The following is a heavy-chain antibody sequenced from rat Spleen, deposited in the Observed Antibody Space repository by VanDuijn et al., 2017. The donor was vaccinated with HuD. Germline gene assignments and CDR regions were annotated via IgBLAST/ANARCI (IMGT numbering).Heavy chain of an antibody. V-gene: IGHV3-3*01. D-gene: IGHD1-12*02. J-gene: IGHJ3*01. CDR1: GHSIDSSYR. CDR2: INSAGST. Sequence: EVQLQESGPGLVKPSQSLSLTCSVTGHSIDSSYRWNWIRKFPGNKLEWMGYINSAGSTNYHPSLKSQISISRDTSKNQLFLQVDSVTTEDTATYYCARSDGTRYSLPFADWGQGTLVTVSS. CDR3: ARSDGTRYSLPFAD.